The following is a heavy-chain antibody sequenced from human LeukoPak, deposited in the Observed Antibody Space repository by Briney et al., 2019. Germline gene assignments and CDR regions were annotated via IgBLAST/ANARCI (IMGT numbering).Heavy chain of an antibody. CDR1: GFTFSSYA. CDR3: AKGESGSYWDFDF. J-gene: IGHJ4*02. Sequence: GGSLRLSCAASGFTFSSYAVSWVRQAPGKGLEWASTISGSGGSTYYADSVKGRFTISRDNSKNTLYLQINSLRAEDTAVYYCAKGESGSYWDFDFWGQGTLVTVSS. CDR2: ISGSGGST. V-gene: IGHV3-23*01. D-gene: IGHD1-26*01.